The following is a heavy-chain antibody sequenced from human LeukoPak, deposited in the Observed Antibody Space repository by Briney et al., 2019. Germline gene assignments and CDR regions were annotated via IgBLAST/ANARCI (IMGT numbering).Heavy chain of an antibody. CDR2: ISAYNGNT. D-gene: IGHD6-13*01. CDR3: ARDQSVRLLQTSSTYFKHVFAI. CDR1: GYTFTNYG. V-gene: IGHV1-18*01. Sequence: ASVTLSCKTSGYTFTNYGISWVRQAPGLGLEWMGWISAYNGNTNYAQKVKGRVTMTTDTSTSTAYMELRSLRFDDTAVYYCARDQSVRLLQTSSTYFKHVFAIWGQGSMVTVSS. J-gene: IGHJ3*02.